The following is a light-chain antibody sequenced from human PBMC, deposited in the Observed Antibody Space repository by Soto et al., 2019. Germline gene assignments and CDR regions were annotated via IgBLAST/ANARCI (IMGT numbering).Light chain of an antibody. CDR2: DAS. Sequence: EIVLTQAPGTVSLSPGERAALCCRASQSVSSSYLAWYQQKPGQAPRLLIYDASSRATGIADRFSGSGSGTDFTLIISRLEPEDFAVYYCQQYGSSPLTFGGGTKVHIK. J-gene: IGKJ4*01. V-gene: IGKV3-20*01. CDR3: QQYGSSPLT. CDR1: QSVSSSY.